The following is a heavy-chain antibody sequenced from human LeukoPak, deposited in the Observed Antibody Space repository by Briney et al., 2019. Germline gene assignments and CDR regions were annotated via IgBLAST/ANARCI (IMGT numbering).Heavy chain of an antibody. Sequence: GGSLRLSCAASGFTFDDYAMHWVRQAPGKGLEWVSGISWNSGSIGYADSVKGRFTISRDNAKNSLYLQMNSLRAEDTAVYYCAKGPLLWNWGQGTLVTVSS. CDR1: GFTFDDYA. CDR3: AKGPLLWN. D-gene: IGHD2/OR15-2a*01. CDR2: ISWNSGSI. V-gene: IGHV3-9*01. J-gene: IGHJ4*02.